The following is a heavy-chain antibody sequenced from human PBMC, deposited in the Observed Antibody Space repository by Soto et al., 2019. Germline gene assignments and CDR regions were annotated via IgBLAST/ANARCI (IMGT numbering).Heavy chain of an antibody. Sequence: PGGSLRLSCAASGFTVSSNYMSWVRQAPGKGLEWVSSISSSSSYIYYADSVKGRFTISRDNAKNSLYLQMNSLRAEDTAVYYCAREGERGMDVWGQGTTVTVSS. V-gene: IGHV3-21*01. CDR1: GFTVSSNY. CDR2: ISSSSSYI. J-gene: IGHJ6*02. D-gene: IGHD3-16*01. CDR3: AREGERGMDV.